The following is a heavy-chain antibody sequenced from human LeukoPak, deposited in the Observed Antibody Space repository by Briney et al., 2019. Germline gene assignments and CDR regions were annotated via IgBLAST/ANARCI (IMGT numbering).Heavy chain of an antibody. CDR3: AREPRYYDFWSGSPRPFDY. D-gene: IGHD3-3*01. CDR1: GFTFSSYA. CDR2: IKQDGSEK. J-gene: IGHJ4*02. Sequence: GGSLRLSCAASGFTFSSYAMTWVRQAPGKGLEWVANIKQDGSEKYYVDSVEGRFTISRDNAKNSLYLQMNSLRAEDTAVYYCAREPRYYDFWSGSPRPFDYWGQGTLVTVSS. V-gene: IGHV3-7*01.